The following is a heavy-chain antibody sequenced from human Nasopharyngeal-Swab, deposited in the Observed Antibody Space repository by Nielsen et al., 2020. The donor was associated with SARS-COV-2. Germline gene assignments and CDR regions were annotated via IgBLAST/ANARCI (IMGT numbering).Heavy chain of an antibody. CDR3: ARDSGQELSLWPGAFDI. CDR1: GGSISSSSYY. V-gene: IGHV4-39*07. Sequence: SETLSLTCTVSGGSISSSSYYWGWIRQPPGKGLEWIGSIYCSGSTYYNPSLKSRVTISVDTSKNQFSLKLSSVTAADTAVYYCARDSGQELSLWPGAFDIWGQGTMVTVSS. J-gene: IGHJ3*02. D-gene: IGHD3-16*02. CDR2: IYCSGST.